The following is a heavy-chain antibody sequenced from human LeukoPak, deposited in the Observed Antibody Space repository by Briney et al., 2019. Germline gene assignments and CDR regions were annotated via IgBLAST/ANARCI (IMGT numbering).Heavy chain of an antibody. Sequence: SETLSLTCTVSGGSVGGYYWSWIRQPAGKGLESIGRIDASGRTNYNPSLKSRVTMSVDTSKKQFSLKVNSVTAADTAVYYCAREYGDFDYWGQGTLVTVSS. V-gene: IGHV4-4*07. J-gene: IGHJ4*02. D-gene: IGHD4-17*01. CDR1: GGSVGGYY. CDR3: AREYGDFDY. CDR2: IDASGRT.